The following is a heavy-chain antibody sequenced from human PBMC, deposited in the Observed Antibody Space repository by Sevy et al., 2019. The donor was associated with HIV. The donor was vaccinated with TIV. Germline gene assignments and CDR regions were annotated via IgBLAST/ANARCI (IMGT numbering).Heavy chain of an antibody. CDR3: TTQWF. J-gene: IGHJ4*02. D-gene: IGHD3-22*01. CDR1: GFTFSNSW. V-gene: IGHV3-15*01. Sequence: GGSLRLSCAGSGFTFSNSWMSWVRQAPGKGLEWIGHIKSKTDEGTTDNAAHVKARFSISRDDSKITLYLQMNSLTTGDTAVYYCTTQWFWGQGTLVTVSS. CDR2: IKSKTDEGTT.